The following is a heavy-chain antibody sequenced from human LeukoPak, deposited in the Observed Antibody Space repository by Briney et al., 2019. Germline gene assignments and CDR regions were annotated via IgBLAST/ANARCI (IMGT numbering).Heavy chain of an antibody. CDR2: IHYDGAT. J-gene: IGHJ4*02. D-gene: IGHD1-14*01. Sequence: SETLSLTCGVSGGSISGRRYYWGRIRQPPGRGLEWIGSIHYDGATYYNPSLKSRVTMSVDTSKNQVSLKLRSVTAADTAVYYCARFGSLNPDYWGQGTLVTVSS. CDR1: GGSISGRRYY. V-gene: IGHV4-39*01. CDR3: ARFGSLNPDY.